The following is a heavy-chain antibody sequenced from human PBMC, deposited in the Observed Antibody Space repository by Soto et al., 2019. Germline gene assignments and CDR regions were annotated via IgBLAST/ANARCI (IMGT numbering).Heavy chain of an antibody. D-gene: IGHD1-26*01. V-gene: IGHV2-5*01. CDR1: GFSLSTSGVG. CDR2: IYWNDDK. CDR3: AHGSYGGYYYYGMDV. Sequence: QITLKESGPTLVKPTQTLTLTCTFSGFSLSTSGVGVGWIRQPTGKALEWLALIYWNDDKRYSPSLKSRLTITKDPSKNQVVLTMTNIDPVATATYYCAHGSYGGYYYYGMDVWGQGTTVTVSS. J-gene: IGHJ6*02.